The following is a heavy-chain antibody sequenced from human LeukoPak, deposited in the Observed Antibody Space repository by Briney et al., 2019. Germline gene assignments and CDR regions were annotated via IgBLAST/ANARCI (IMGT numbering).Heavy chain of an antibody. CDR1: GGSISSHY. V-gene: IGHV4-4*07. Sequence: SETLSLTCTVSGGSISSHYWSWIRQPAGKGLEWIGRIYTSGSTNYNPSLKSRVTMSVDTSKNQFSLKLSSVTAADTAVYYCARGGYYYYDSSGYLDYWGQGTLVTVSS. CDR3: ARGGYYYYDSSGYLDY. J-gene: IGHJ4*02. CDR2: IYTSGST. D-gene: IGHD3-22*01.